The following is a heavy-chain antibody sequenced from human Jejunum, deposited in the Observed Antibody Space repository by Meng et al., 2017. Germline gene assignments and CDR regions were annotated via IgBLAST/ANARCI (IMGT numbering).Heavy chain of an antibody. V-gene: IGHV4-4*02. CDR1: GDSLSSDNW. Sequence: PEGAGPGLVKPSGILSLTCAVSGDSLSSDNWWSWVRQPPGKGPEWIGDIFRTGTSNYSPSLRSRVAIYMDKSKNQFSLSLNSVTAADTAVYYCARKGGTYSTGHFPHFDYWGQGTLVTVSS. J-gene: IGHJ4*02. D-gene: IGHD6-19*01. CDR2: IFRTGTS. CDR3: ARKGGTYSTGHFPHFDY.